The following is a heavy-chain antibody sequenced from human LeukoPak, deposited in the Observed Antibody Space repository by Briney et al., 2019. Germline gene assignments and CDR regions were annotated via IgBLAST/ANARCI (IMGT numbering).Heavy chain of an antibody. J-gene: IGHJ4*01. Sequence: GGSLRISCAASGFTFSSYAMSWVRQAPGKGLEWVSAISGSGGSTYYADSVKGRFTISRDNSKNTLYLQMNSLRAEDTAVYYCAKGGIVVVVAATGRFDYWGQGTLVTVSS. D-gene: IGHD2-15*01. CDR2: ISGSGGST. CDR1: GFTFSSYA. CDR3: AKGGIVVVVAATGRFDY. V-gene: IGHV3-23*01.